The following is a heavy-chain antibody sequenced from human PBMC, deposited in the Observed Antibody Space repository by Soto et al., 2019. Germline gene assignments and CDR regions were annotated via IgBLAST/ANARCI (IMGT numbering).Heavy chain of an antibody. CDR3: ARDTGLAPTVWGY. V-gene: IGHV4-31*03. J-gene: IGHJ4*03. CDR2: VYHSGST. CDR1: GDSIRGGGHY. D-gene: IGHD7-27*01. Sequence: QVQLQESGPGLVKPSQTLSLTCSVSGDSIRGGGHYWNCIRQFPGKGLEWIGYVYHSGSTHYNPSLRGRLTISIDTSKNQFSLRLISVTAADTALYYCARDTGLAPTVWGYWGHGTQVTVSS.